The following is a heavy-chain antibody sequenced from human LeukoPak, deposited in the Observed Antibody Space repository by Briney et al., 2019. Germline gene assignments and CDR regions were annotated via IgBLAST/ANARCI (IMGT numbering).Heavy chain of an antibody. Sequence: PGGSLRLSCAASGFIFSNHYMGWIRQAPGKGLEWVSYIDKSGTNTDYADSVKGRFTVSRDNTRNSLFLQMNSLSAEDTAVYFWARVERRLYGNPDHWGQGTLVTVSS. J-gene: IGHJ4*02. D-gene: IGHD2/OR15-2a*01. V-gene: IGHV3-11*01. CDR2: IDKSGTNT. CDR3: ARVERRLYGNPDH. CDR1: GFIFSNHY.